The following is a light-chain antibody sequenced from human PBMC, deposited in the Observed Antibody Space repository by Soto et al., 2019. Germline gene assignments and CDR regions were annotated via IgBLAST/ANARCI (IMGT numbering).Light chain of an antibody. V-gene: IGLV1-44*01. CDR3: EAWDDSLSGAI. Sequence: QSVLTQPPSTSETPGQRVTISCSGTSSNIGSNTVNWYQQFPGTAPKLLIYSNDQRPSGVPDRFSGSKSGTSASLAISGLQSEDEADYYCEAWDDSLSGAIFGGGTKVTVL. CDR2: SND. J-gene: IGLJ2*01. CDR1: SSNIGSNT.